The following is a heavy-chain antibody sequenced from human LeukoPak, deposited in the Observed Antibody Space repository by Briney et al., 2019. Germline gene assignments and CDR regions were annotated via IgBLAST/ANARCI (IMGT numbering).Heavy chain of an antibody. D-gene: IGHD6-6*01. CDR2: INPSGGST. CDR3: ARGSSGPLDYYYYMDV. V-gene: IGHV1-46*01. Sequence: GASVKVSCKASGYTFTDYYMHWVRQAPGQGLEWMGIINPSGGSTSYAQKFQGRVTMTRDMSTSTVYMELSSLRSEDTAVYYCARGSSGPLDYYYYMDVWGKGTTVTVSS. CDR1: GYTFTDYY. J-gene: IGHJ6*03.